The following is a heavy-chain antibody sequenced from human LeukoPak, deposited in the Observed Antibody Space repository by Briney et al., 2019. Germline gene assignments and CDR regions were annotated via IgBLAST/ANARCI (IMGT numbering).Heavy chain of an antibody. D-gene: IGHD3-10*01. CDR1: GFSFSSYA. CDR2: ISGSGDNT. J-gene: IGHJ5*02. CDR3: AGDFGSFDP. V-gene: IGHV3-23*01. Sequence: GGSLRLSCAASGFSFSSYAMSWVRQAPGKGLEWVSSISGSGDNTYYAESVKGRFTISRDNSKNTLYLQMNSLRAEDTAVYYCAGDFGSFDPWGQGTLVTVSS.